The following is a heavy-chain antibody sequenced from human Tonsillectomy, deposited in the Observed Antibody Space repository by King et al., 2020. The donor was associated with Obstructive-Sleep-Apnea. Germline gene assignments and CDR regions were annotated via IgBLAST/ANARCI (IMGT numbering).Heavy chain of an antibody. D-gene: IGHD5-12*01. Sequence: VQLVESGGGLVQPGGSLRLSCAASGFTFSSYSMNWVRQAPGKGLEWVSYISCNSSTIFYSDSVKGRFTISRDNAKNSLYLQMNSLRAEDTAVYYCARESGYDYWGRYYYYGMDVWGQGTTVTVSS. CDR1: GFTFSSYS. J-gene: IGHJ6*02. CDR3: ARESGYDYWGRYYYYGMDV. V-gene: IGHV3-48*01. CDR2: ISCNSSTI.